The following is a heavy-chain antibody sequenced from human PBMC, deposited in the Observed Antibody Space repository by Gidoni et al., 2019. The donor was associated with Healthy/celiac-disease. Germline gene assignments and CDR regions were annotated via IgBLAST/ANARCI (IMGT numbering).Heavy chain of an antibody. J-gene: IGHJ5*02. CDR3: ARTTTYCWSGYLSGFDP. D-gene: IGHD3-3*01. Sequence: EVQLVEYGGGLVQPGGSLRLSCDASGLHVSSNSMSWGRQAPGKGLEWVAVSYSVASTDYADAVNGRFTISRDNSKNTLYLQMYSLSAEDTAVYYCARTTTYCWSGYLSGFDPWGQGTLVTVSS. CDR2: SYSVAST. CDR1: GLHVSSNS. V-gene: IGHV3-66*02.